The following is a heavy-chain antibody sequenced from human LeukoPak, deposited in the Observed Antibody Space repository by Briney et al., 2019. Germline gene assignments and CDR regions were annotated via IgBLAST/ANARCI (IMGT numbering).Heavy chain of an antibody. CDR2: INSDGSST. CDR3: ARSSKPGIAAAGFDY. D-gene: IGHD6-13*01. V-gene: IGHV3-74*01. J-gene: IGHJ4*02. Sequence: GGSLRLSCAASGXXXSSYXXHWVRQXXXXXXXXXXXINSDGSSTSYADSVKGRFTISRDNAKNTLYLQMNSLRAEDTAVYYCARSSKPGIAAAGFDYWGQGTLVTVSS. CDR1: GXXXSSYX.